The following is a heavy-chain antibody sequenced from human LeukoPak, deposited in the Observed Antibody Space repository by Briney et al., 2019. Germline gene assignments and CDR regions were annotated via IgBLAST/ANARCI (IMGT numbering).Heavy chain of an antibody. D-gene: IGHD1-14*01. CDR3: ARGEGLITRNRGTFDY. J-gene: IGHJ4*02. Sequence: GGSLRLSCAASGFTFSSYSMNWVRQAPGXGLEWVSSISSSSSYIYYADSVKGRFTISRDNAKNSLYLQMNSLRAEDTAVYCCARGEGLITRNRGTFDYWGQGTLVTVSS. CDR1: GFTFSSYS. CDR2: ISSSSSYI. V-gene: IGHV3-21*01.